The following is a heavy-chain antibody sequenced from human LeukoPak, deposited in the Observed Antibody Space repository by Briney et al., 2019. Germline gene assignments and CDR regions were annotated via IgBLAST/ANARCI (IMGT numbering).Heavy chain of an antibody. V-gene: IGHV4-61*02. Sequence: SETLSLTCTVSGGSISSGSYYWSWIRQPAGKGLEWIGRIYTSGSTNYNPSLKSRVTISVDMSKNQFSLKLSSVTAADTAVYYCAREQEYSSSSAFDYWGQGTLVTVSS. CDR1: GGSISSGSYY. CDR3: AREQEYSSSSAFDY. CDR2: IYTSGST. D-gene: IGHD6-6*01. J-gene: IGHJ4*02.